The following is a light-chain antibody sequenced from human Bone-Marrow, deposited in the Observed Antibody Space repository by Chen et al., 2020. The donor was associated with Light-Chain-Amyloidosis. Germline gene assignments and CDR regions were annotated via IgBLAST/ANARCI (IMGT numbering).Light chain of an antibody. CDR1: SRDVGGYNY. CDR2: ELS. J-gene: IGLJ3*02. V-gene: IGLV2-14*01. Sequence: QSALTQPASVSGSPGQSITISCTGSSRDVGGYNYVSWYQQHLGKAPKIVIYELSNRPSGVSDRFSGSKSGNTASLTISGLQAEDEADYYCSSWTSSNTLVFGGGTKLTVL. CDR3: SSWTSSNTLV.